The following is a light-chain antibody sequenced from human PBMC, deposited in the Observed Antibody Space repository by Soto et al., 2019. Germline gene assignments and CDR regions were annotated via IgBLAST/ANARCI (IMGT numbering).Light chain of an antibody. J-gene: IGLJ3*02. CDR2: GNS. V-gene: IGLV1-40*01. CDR3: QSYDSSLSWV. CDR1: SSNIGAGYH. Sequence: QAVVTQPPSVSGAPGQRVTISCTGSSSNIGAGYHVHWYQHLPGTAPKLLIYGNSNRPSGVPDRFSGSKSGTSASLAITGLQAEDEAHYYCQSYDSSLSWVFGGGTKVTVL.